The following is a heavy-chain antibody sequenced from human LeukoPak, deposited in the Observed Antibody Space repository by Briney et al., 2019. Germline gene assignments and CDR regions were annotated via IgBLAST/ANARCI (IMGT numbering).Heavy chain of an antibody. V-gene: IGHV1-18*01. CDR1: GYTFTSYG. CDR2: ISAYNGNT. D-gene: IGHD3-10*01. J-gene: IGHJ4*02. Sequence: GASVKVSCKASGYTFTSYGISWVRQAPGQGLEWMGWISAYNGNTNYAQKLQGRDTMTTDTSTSTAYMELRSLRSDDTAVYYCARDSVSYYYGSGSYFWGQGTLVTVSS. CDR3: ARDSVSYYYGSGSYF.